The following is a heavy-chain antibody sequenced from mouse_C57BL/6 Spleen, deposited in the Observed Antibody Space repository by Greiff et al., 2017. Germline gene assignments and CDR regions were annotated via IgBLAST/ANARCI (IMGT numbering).Heavy chain of an antibody. J-gene: IGHJ4*01. CDR3: ARPSRGAMDY. Sequence: EVQLVESGGGLVKPGGSLKLSCAASGFTFSDYGMHWVRQAPEKGLEWVAYISSGSSTIYYADTVKGRFTISRDNAKNTLFLQMASLRSEDTAMYYCARPSRGAMDYWGQGTSLTVSS. CDR1: GFTFSDYG. CDR2: ISSGSSTI. V-gene: IGHV5-17*01.